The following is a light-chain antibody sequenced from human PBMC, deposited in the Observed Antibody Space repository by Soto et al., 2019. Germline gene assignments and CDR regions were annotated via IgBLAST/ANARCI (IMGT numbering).Light chain of an antibody. Sequence: QSVLTQPPSVSGAPGQRVTISCTGSSSNIGAGYGVQWYQQVPGTAPKLLIYGKTNRASGVPDRFSGSKSGTSASLAITGLQPEDEAEYYCQSYDSSLSCYVFGTGTKVTVL. CDR1: SSNIGAGYG. CDR2: GKT. CDR3: QSYDSSLSCYV. J-gene: IGLJ1*01. V-gene: IGLV1-40*01.